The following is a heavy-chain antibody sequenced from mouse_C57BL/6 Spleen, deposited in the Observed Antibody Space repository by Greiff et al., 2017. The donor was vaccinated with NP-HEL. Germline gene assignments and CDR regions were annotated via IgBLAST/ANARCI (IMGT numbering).Heavy chain of an antibody. D-gene: IGHD1-1*01. CDR2: INSDGGST. J-gene: IGHJ1*03. Sequence: EVKLQESGGGLVQPGESLKLSCESNEYEFPSHDMSWVRKTPEKRLELVAAINSDGGSTYYPDTMERRFIISRDNTKKTLYLQMSSLRSEDTALYYCARRGPLYGSRDWYFDVWGTGTTVTVSS. CDR1: EYEFPSHD. V-gene: IGHV5-2*03. CDR3: ARRGPLYGSRDWYFDV.